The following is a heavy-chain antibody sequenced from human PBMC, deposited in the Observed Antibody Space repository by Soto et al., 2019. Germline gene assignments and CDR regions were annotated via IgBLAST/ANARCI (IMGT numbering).Heavy chain of an antibody. D-gene: IGHD6-19*01. J-gene: IGHJ4*02. CDR3: TRQTDAVQWLVVPTDYNFDY. V-gene: IGHV3-73*02. CDR2: IRSKTNSYAT. CDR1: GFTFGGSA. Sequence: EGQLVESGGGLVQPGGSLKLSCAASGFTFGGSAMHWVRQASGKGLEWVGHIRSKTNSYATAYAESATGSFTISRDDSMNTAYLQMNSLKTEDTAVYFCTRQTDAVQWLVVPTDYNFDYWGQGTLVTVSS.